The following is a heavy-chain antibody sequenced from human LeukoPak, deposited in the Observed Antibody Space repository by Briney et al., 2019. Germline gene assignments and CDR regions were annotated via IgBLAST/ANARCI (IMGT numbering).Heavy chain of an antibody. V-gene: IGHV3-48*04. Sequence: GGSLRLSCAASGFTFRTSGMNWVRQAPGKGLEWVSYISSSGSTIYYTDSVKGRFTVSRDNAKNSLYLQMTSLRAEDTAVYYCARDREPDAFDIWGQGTMVTVSS. CDR3: ARDREPDAFDI. CDR2: ISSSGSTI. CDR1: GFTFRTSG. J-gene: IGHJ3*02.